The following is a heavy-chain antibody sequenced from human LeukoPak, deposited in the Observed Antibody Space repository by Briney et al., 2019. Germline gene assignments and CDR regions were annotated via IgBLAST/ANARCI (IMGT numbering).Heavy chain of an antibody. Sequence: SETLSLTCTVSSGSISGSSYFWGWIRQPPGKGLEWIGSIYYSGSTYYNPSLKSRVTISVDTSKNQFSLKLSSVTAADTAVYYCARELGYCSSTSCQHWFDPWGQGTLVTVSS. CDR2: IYYSGST. D-gene: IGHD2-2*01. CDR3: ARELGYCSSTSCQHWFDP. J-gene: IGHJ5*02. V-gene: IGHV4-39*07. CDR1: SGSISGSSYF.